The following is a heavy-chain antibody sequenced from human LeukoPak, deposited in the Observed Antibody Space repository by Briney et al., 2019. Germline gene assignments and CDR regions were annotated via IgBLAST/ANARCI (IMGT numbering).Heavy chain of an antibody. Sequence: ASVKVSCKASGYTFTGYYMHWVRQAPGQGLEWMGWINPNSGGTNYAQKLQGRVTMTTDTSTSTAYMELRSLRSDDTAVYYCARIAGDSSGYYYYYYYMDVWGKGTTVTISS. CDR2: INPNSGGT. D-gene: IGHD3-22*01. CDR3: ARIAGDSSGYYYYYYYMDV. V-gene: IGHV1-2*02. CDR1: GYTFTGYY. J-gene: IGHJ6*03.